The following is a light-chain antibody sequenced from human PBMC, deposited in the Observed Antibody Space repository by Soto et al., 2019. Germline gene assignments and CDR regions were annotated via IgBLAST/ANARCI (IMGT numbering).Light chain of an antibody. Sequence: EIVLTQSPGTLSWSLGERATLSCRASQSVSQYLAWYQQQPGQAARLLIYAAASRASGIPDRISGSGSGTDFTLTINGLEPEDFAVYYYQQYDSSARLTFGPGTNVDI. V-gene: IGKV3-20*01. CDR1: QSVSQY. CDR3: QQYDSSARLT. CDR2: AAA. J-gene: IGKJ3*01.